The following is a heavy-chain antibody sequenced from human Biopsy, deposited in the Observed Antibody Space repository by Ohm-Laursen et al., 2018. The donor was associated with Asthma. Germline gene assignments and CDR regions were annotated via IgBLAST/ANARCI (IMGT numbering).Heavy chain of an antibody. CDR2: IIPIFGTA. D-gene: IGHD5-18*01. Sequence: SLVKVSCKASGGTFSSYAISWVRQAPGQGLEWMGGIIPIFGTANYAQKFQGRVTITADESTSTAYMELNSLRDEDTAVYYCARFKRGYSYGYAGVFDYWGQGTLVTVSS. CDR1: GGTFSSYA. J-gene: IGHJ4*02. V-gene: IGHV1-69*01. CDR3: ARFKRGYSYGYAGVFDY.